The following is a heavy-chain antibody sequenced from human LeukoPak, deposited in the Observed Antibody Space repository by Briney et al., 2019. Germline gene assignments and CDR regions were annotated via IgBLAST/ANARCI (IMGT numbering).Heavy chain of an antibody. CDR1: GGFISSGDYY. V-gene: IGHV4-31*02. CDR2: IYYSGST. D-gene: IGHD4-17*01. Sequence: SETLSLTCNVSGGFISSGDYYWSWIRQHPGKGLQWIGYIYYSGSTFYNPSLKSRATISIDTSKNQFSLKVNSMTDADTAVYYCARGRYGEIDYWGQGTLVTVSS. J-gene: IGHJ4*02. CDR3: ARGRYGEIDY.